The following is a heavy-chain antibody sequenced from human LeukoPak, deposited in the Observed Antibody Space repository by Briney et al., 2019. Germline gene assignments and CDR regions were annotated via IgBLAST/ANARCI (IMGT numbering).Heavy chain of an antibody. CDR3: AKDSPYYYDSSGYLPNYFDY. J-gene: IGHJ4*02. CDR2: ISGSGGST. D-gene: IGHD3-22*01. Sequence: GGSLRPSCAASGFTFSSYAMSWVRQAPGKGLEWVSAISGSGGSTYYADSVKGRFTISRDNSKNTLYLQMNSLRAEDTAVYYCAKDSPYYYDSSGYLPNYFDYWGQGTLVTVSS. V-gene: IGHV3-23*01. CDR1: GFTFSSYA.